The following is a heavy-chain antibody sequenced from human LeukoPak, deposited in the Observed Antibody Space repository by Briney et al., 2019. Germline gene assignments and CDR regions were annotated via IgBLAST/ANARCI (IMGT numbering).Heavy chain of an antibody. D-gene: IGHD2-2*03. CDR1: GYSFPTYW. V-gene: IGHV5-51*01. Sequence: KLGESLKISCKGSGYSFPTYWIAWVRQMPGKGLEWMGIIYPDESNIRYSPSFQGQVTISADKSISTAYLQWSSLKASGTAMYYCARPPSRGYSSSFEYWGQGALVTVSS. J-gene: IGHJ4*02. CDR3: ARPPSRGYSSSFEY. CDR2: IYPDESNI.